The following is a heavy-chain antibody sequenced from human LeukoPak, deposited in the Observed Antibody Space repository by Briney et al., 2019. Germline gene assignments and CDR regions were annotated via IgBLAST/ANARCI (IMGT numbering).Heavy chain of an antibody. V-gene: IGHV1-69*05. CDR2: IIPIFGTA. Sequence: SVKVSCKASGGTFSSYAISWVRQAPGQGLEWMGGIIPIFGTANYAQKFQGRVTITTDESTSTAYMELSSLRSEDTAVYYCARDVSTGTTRGYFDYWGQGTLVTVSS. CDR1: GGTFSSYA. D-gene: IGHD1-7*01. J-gene: IGHJ4*02. CDR3: ARDVSTGTTRGYFDY.